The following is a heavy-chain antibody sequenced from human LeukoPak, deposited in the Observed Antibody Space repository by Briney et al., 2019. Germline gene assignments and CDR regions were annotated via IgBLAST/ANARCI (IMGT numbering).Heavy chain of an antibody. D-gene: IGHD7-27*01. Sequence: GGSLRLSCAASGFTVSGTYMSWVRQAPGKGLEWVSSISSSSSYIYYADSVKGRFTISRDNAKNSLYLQMNSLRAEDTALYYCARGGPTGALDYWGQGTLVTVSS. CDR3: ARGGPTGALDY. CDR2: ISSSSSYI. V-gene: IGHV3-21*01. J-gene: IGHJ4*02. CDR1: GFTVSGTY.